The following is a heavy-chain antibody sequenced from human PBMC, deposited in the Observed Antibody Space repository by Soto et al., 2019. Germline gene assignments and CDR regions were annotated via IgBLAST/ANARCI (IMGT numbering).Heavy chain of an antibody. D-gene: IGHD5-12*01. CDR3: ARGRGYSGYGPQSGMDV. CDR1: GGSFSGYY. J-gene: IGHJ6*02. CDR2: INHSGST. V-gene: IGHV4-34*01. Sequence: SETLSLTCAVYGGSFSGYYWSWIRQPPGKGLEWIGEINHSGSTNYNPSLKSRVTISVDTSKNQFSLKLSSVTAADTAVYYCARGRGYSGYGPQSGMDVWGQGTTVTVSS.